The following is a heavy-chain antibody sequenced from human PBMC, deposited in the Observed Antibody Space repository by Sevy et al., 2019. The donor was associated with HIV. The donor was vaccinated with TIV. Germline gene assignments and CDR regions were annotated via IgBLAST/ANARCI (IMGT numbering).Heavy chain of an antibody. J-gene: IGHJ4*02. CDR2: LSFGCGKI. D-gene: IGHD2-8*01. CDR1: GFDLSIYS. CDR3: AREGCTKPHDY. Sequence: GGSLRLSCAASGFDLSIYSMSWVRQAPGKGLEWVSTLSFGCGKINYADSVKGRFTISRDNSKSSVHLQMNNMRVEDTAVYYCAREGCTKPHDYWGQGTLVTVSS. V-gene: IGHV3-23*01.